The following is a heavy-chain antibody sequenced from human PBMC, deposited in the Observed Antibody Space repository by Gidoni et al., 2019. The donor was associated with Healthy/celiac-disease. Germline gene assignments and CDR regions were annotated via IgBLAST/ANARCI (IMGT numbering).Heavy chain of an antibody. CDR1: GFTLSSYG. CDR3: AKDRFYSSADAFDI. CDR2: ISYDGSNK. V-gene: IGHV3-30*18. D-gene: IGHD6-19*01. Sequence: QVQLVESGGGVVQPGRSLRPSCAASGFTLSSYGMHWVRQAPGKGLEWVAVISYDGSNKYYADSVKGRFTISRDNSKNTLYLQMNSLRAEDTAVYYCAKDRFYSSADAFDIWGQGTMVTVSS. J-gene: IGHJ3*02.